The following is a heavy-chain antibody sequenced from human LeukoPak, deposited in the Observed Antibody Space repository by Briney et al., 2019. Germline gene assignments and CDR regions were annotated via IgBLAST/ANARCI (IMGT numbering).Heavy chain of an antibody. J-gene: IGHJ4*02. CDR2: IWYDGSNK. V-gene: IGHV3-33*01. D-gene: IGHD3-3*01. CDR1: GFTFSSYG. Sequence: PGGSLRLSCAASGFTFSSYGMHWVRQAPGKGLEWVAVIWYDGSNKYYADSVKGRSTISRDNSKNTLYLQMNSLRAEDTAVYYCARMDFWSGYYLDYWGQGTLVTVSS. CDR3: ARMDFWSGYYLDY.